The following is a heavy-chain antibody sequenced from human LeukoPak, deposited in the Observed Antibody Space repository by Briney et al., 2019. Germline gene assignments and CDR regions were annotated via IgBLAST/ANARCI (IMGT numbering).Heavy chain of an antibody. V-gene: IGHV4-34*01. CDR3: VRRIVGPGKPFDY. CDR2: INHSGST. J-gene: IGHJ4*02. D-gene: IGHD1-26*01. Sequence: SETLPLTCAVYGGSFSGYYWSWIRQPPGKGLEWIGEINHSGSTNYNPSLKSRVTISVDTSKNQFSLKLSSVTAADTAVYYCVRRIVGPGKPFDYWGQGTLVIVSS. CDR1: GGSFSGYY.